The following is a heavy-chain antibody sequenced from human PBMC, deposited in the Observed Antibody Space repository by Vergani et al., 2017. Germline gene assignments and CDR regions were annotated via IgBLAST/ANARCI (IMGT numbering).Heavy chain of an antibody. V-gene: IGHV4-30-4*08. CDR3: ARVGVVRGVSYYYYYYGMDV. D-gene: IGHD3-10*01. Sequence: QVQLQESGPGLVKPSQTLSLPCTVSGGSISSGDYYWSWIRQPPGKGLEGIGYIYYSGSTYYNPSLKSRVTISVDTSKNQFSLKLSSVTAADTAVYYCARVGVVRGVSYYYYYYGMDVWGQGTTVTVSS. J-gene: IGHJ6*02. CDR1: GGSISSGDYY. CDR2: IYYSGST.